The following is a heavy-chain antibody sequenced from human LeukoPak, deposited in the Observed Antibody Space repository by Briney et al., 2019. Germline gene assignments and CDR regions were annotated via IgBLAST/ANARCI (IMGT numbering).Heavy chain of an antibody. V-gene: IGHV3-30*04. Sequence: GRSLRLSCAASGFTFSSYAMHWVRQAPGKGLERVAVISYDGTNKYYADSVKGRFTISRDNSKNTLYLQMNSLRAEDTAVYYCARDSLGDPTYYFDYWGQGTLVTVSS. D-gene: IGHD3-10*01. CDR3: ARDSLGDPTYYFDY. CDR2: ISYDGTNK. J-gene: IGHJ4*02. CDR1: GFTFSSYA.